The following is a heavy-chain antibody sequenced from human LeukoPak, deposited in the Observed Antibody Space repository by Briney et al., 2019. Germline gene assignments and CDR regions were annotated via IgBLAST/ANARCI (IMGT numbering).Heavy chain of an antibody. J-gene: IGHJ5*02. D-gene: IGHD2-15*01. V-gene: IGHV1-18*01. CDR1: GYTFTSYG. Sequence: ASVKVSCKASGYTFTSYGISWVRQAPGQGLEWMGWISAYNGNTNYAQKLQGRVTMTTDTSTSTAYMELSSLRSEDTAVYYCARDLGYCSGGSCYNWFDPWGQGTLVTVSS. CDR2: ISAYNGNT. CDR3: ARDLGYCSGGSCYNWFDP.